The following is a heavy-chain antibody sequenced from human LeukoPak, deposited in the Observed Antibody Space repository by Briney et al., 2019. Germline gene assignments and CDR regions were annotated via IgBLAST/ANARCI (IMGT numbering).Heavy chain of an antibody. J-gene: IGHJ3*02. Sequence: GGTLRLYCAASGFTFSKAWMTWVRQAPGQGLEWVGRIKSNSDGGTTDYAAPVKGRFNISRDDSKNTLYLQMNSLKTEDTALYYCTTGPYYDIWGQGKMVTVSS. CDR1: GFTFSKAW. CDR2: IKSNSDGGTT. D-gene: IGHD1-26*01. V-gene: IGHV3-15*01. CDR3: TTGPYYDI.